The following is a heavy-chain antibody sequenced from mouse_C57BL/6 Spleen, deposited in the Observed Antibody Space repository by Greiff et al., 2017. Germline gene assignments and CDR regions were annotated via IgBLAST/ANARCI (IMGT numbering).Heavy chain of an antibody. CDR2: IDPSDSET. CDR3: ARSGDYDGSFDY. D-gene: IGHD2-4*01. J-gene: IGHJ2*01. V-gene: IGHV1-52*01. Sequence: QVHVKQPGAELVRPGSSVKLSCKASGYTFTSYWMHWVKQRPIQGLEWIGNIDPSDSETHYNQKFKDKATLTVDKSSSTAYMQLSSLTSEDSAVYYCARSGDYDGSFDYWGQGTTLTVSS. CDR1: GYTFTSYW.